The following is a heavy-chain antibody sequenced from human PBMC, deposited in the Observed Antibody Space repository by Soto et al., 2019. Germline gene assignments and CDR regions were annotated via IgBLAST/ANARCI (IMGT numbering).Heavy chain of an antibody. V-gene: IGHV4-38-2*01. CDR2: IYHSGST. J-gene: IGHJ4*02. CDR1: GYSISSGYY. Sequence: SETLSLTCAVSGYSISSGYYWGWIRQPPGKGLEWIGSIYHSGSTYYNPSLKSRVTISVDRSKNQFSLKLSSVTAADTAVYYCARVNADTADYWGQGTLVTVSS. D-gene: IGHD5-18*01. CDR3: ARVNADTADY.